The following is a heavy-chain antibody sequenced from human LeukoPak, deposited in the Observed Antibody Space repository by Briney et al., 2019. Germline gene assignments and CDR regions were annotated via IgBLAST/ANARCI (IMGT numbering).Heavy chain of an antibody. Sequence: GASVKVSCKASGGTFSSYAISWVRQAPGQGLEWMGGIIPIFGTANYAQKFQGRVTITADESTSTAYMELSSLRSEDTAVYYCARLRQLLTGHWFDPWGQGTLVTVSS. CDR3: ARLRQLLTGHWFDP. CDR2: IIPIFGTA. D-gene: IGHD2-2*01. CDR1: GGTFSSYA. J-gene: IGHJ5*02. V-gene: IGHV1-69*13.